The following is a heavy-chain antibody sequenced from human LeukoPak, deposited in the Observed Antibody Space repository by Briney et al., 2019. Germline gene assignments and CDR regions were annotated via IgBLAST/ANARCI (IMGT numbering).Heavy chain of an antibody. V-gene: IGHV3-33*08. Sequence: LSLTCAVYGGSFSGYYWSWIRQPPGKGLEWVAVIWYDGTNKYYTDSVKGRFTISRDDSKNTLYLQMNSLRAEDTAVYYCARKYSSSWYADYWGQGTLVTVSS. CDR1: GGSFSGYY. D-gene: IGHD6-13*01. J-gene: IGHJ4*02. CDR2: IWYDGTNK. CDR3: ARKYSSSWYADY.